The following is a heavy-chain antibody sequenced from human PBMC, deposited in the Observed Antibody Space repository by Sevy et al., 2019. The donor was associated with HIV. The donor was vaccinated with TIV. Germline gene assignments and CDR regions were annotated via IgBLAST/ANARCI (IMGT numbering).Heavy chain of an antibody. V-gene: IGHV4-34*01. CDR2: INHSGST. CDR1: VGSFSGYY. D-gene: IGHD2-15*01. CDR3: ARGGSRDCSGGSCYGGENWFDP. J-gene: IGHJ5*02. Sequence: SETLSLTCAVYVGSFSGYYWSWIRQPPGKGLEWIGEINHSGSTNYNPSLKSRVTISVDTSKNQFSLKLSSVTAADTAVYYCARGGSRDCSGGSCYGGENWFDPWGQGTLVTVSS.